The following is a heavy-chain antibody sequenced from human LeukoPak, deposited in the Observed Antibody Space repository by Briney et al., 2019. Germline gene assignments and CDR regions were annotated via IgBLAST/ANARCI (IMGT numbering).Heavy chain of an antibody. Sequence: ASVKVSCKASGYTLTNYDISWVRQAPGQGLEWMGWISAYNGNTNYAQKLQGRVTMTTDTSTSTAYMELRSLRSDDTAVYYCARGPSYCGGDCYQDYWGQGTLVTVSS. CDR3: ARGPSYCGGDCYQDY. CDR1: GYTLTNYD. V-gene: IGHV1-18*01. D-gene: IGHD2-21*02. J-gene: IGHJ4*02. CDR2: ISAYNGNT.